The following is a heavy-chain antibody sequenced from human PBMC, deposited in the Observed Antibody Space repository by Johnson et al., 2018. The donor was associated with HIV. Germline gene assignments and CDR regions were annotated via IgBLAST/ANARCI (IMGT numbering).Heavy chain of an antibody. Sequence: VQLVESGGGLLQPGESLRLSCEASGFTFSSYWMHWFRQAPGKGLEWVSGISWNSGSIGYADSVKGRFTISRDNAKNSLYLQMNSLRAEDTGVYYCKFGDHDAFDIWGQGTMVTVSS. CDR1: GFTFSSYW. J-gene: IGHJ3*02. D-gene: IGHD3-10*01. CDR2: ISWNSGSI. CDR3: KFGDHDAFDI. V-gene: IGHV3-9*01.